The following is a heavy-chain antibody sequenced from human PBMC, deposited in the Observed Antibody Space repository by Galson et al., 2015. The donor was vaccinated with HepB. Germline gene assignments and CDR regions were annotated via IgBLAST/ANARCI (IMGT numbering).Heavy chain of an antibody. CDR1: GYTFTSYY. V-gene: IGHV1-46*03. Sequence: SVKVSCKASGYTFTSYYINWVRQAPGQGLEWMGIINPSAGNTSYAQKFQGRVTMTRDTSTSTVYMELSSLRSEDTAVYYCARGISDYGSWRSNDYWGQGTQITVSS. CDR2: INPSAGNT. J-gene: IGHJ4*02. CDR3: ARGISDYGSWRSNDY. D-gene: IGHD3-10*01.